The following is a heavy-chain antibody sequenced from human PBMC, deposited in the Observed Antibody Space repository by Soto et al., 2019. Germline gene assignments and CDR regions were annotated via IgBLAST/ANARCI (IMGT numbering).Heavy chain of an antibody. Sequence: SETLSLTCSVSGGSIVDYYWSWIRQPPGKGLEWIGFIYYTGNTRYNPSLGSRITISLDTSKNQFSLKLTSATAADTAFYYCARDVNRWELRGFFDPWGRGALVTVSS. J-gene: IGHJ5*02. CDR2: IYYTGNT. CDR1: GGSIVDYY. CDR3: ARDVNRWELRGFFDP. V-gene: IGHV4-59*01. D-gene: IGHD1-7*01.